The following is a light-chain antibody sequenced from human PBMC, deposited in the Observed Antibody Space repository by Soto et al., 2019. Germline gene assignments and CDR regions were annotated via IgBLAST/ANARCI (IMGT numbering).Light chain of an antibody. J-gene: IGKJ5*01. V-gene: IGKV3-11*01. CDR3: QQRSHWHPIP. CDR1: KSVKTF. CDR2: DAS. Sequence: IFLKQSLATLSLTPGERATLSCGASKSVKTFLLWYQHRPGQAPRVLIYDASHRATGIPARFRGSGSGTDFTLTISSLEHEDAGIYYCQQRSHWHPIPSGHGTR.